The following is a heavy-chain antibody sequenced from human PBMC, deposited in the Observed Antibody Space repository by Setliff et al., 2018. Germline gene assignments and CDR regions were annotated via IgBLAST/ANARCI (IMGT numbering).Heavy chain of an antibody. J-gene: IGHJ4*02. CDR2: ISGSGGST. Sequence: PGGSLRLSCAASGFTFTSYAMNWVRQAPGKGLEWVSAISGSGGSTDYADSVKGRFTISRDSSKNTLYLQMNGLRAEDTAVYYCARTCSGSGCYAGLESWGQGTPVTVSS. D-gene: IGHD2-15*01. V-gene: IGHV3-23*01. CDR3: ARTCSGSGCYAGLES. CDR1: GFTFTSYA.